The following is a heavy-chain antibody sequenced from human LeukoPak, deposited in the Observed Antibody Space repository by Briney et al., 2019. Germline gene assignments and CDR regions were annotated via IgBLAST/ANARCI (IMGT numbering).Heavy chain of an antibody. J-gene: IGHJ4*02. D-gene: IGHD3-16*01. Sequence: SVKVSCKTSGDTFSRYAISWVRQAPGQGLEWMGGIIPVFGTTNYAQKFQGRVTITADESTSTAYMELSSLRSEDTAVYYCASQGGYYFDYWGQGTLVTVSS. CDR1: GDTFSRYA. CDR2: IIPVFGTT. CDR3: ASQGGYYFDY. V-gene: IGHV1-69*13.